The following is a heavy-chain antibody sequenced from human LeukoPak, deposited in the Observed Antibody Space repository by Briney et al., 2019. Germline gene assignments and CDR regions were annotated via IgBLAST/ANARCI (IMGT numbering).Heavy chain of an antibody. CDR3: TTLGCYSGGTSY. CDR2: IKSKSDGGTT. V-gene: IGHV3-15*07. CDR1: GFTFNNAW. J-gene: IGHJ4*02. Sequence: GGSLRLSCVASGFTFNNAWMIWVRQAPGKGLEWVGHIKSKSDGGTTDYAAFVKGRFTISRDDSKNTLYLQMNSLKAEDTAVYYCTTLGCYSGGTSYWGQGTLVTVSS. D-gene: IGHD2-15*01.